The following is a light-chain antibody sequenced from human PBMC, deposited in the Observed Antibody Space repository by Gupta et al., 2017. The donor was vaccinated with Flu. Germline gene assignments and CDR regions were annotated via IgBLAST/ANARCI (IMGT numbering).Light chain of an antibody. J-gene: IGKJ1*01. CDR1: QSISSY. V-gene: IGKV1-39*01. Sequence: DITITQSPSYLPASVGDRVTITCRASQSISSYLIWYQQKPGKAPKLLIYAASSLQSGVPSRFSGSGSGTDFTLTISSLQPENFATYYCQQCYSTPWTFGQGTTVEIK. CDR3: QQCYSTPWT. CDR2: AAS.